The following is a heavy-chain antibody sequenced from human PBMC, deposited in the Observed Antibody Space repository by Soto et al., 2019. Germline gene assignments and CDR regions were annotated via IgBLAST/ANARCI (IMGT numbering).Heavy chain of an antibody. V-gene: IGHV3-48*02. J-gene: IGHJ6*02. CDR1: GFTFSRYS. Sequence: GGSLRLSCAASGFTFSRYSMNWVRQAPGKGLEWVSYISSSSSTIYYADSVKGRFTITRDNAKNSLYLQMDSLTDEDTAVYYCAILLGRITIFGVVILSPLAPLTDYYGMDVWGQGTTVTVSS. D-gene: IGHD3-3*01. CDR2: ISSSSSTI. CDR3: AILLGRITIFGVVILSPLAPLTDYYGMDV.